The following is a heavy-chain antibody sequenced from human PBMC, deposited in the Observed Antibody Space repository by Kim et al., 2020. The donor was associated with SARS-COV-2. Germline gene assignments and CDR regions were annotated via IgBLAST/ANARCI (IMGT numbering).Heavy chain of an antibody. V-gene: IGHV3-74*01. Sequence: GGSLRLSCAVSGFTFSSYWMHWVRQAPGKGLVWVSRINSDGSSITYADSVKGRFTISRDNAKNTLYLQMNSLRAEDTAVYYCARASRGAVLDIDYWGQGTLVTVSS. CDR1: GFTFSSYW. CDR2: INSDGSSI. CDR3: ARASRGAVLDIDY. D-gene: IGHD1-26*01. J-gene: IGHJ4*02.